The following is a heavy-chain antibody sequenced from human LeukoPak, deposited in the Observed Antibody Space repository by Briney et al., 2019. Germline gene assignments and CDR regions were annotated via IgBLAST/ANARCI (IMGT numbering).Heavy chain of an antibody. CDR3: ARRAYSSGFDYIDY. CDR1: GGSISSGAYS. D-gene: IGHD6-19*01. J-gene: IGHJ4*02. Sequence: PSETLSLTCAVSGGSISSGAYSWSWIRQPPGKGLDWIGYLYHSGSTYYNPSLKSRVTISVDRSKSQFSLKLNSVIAADTAVYYCARRAYSSGFDYIDYWGQGTLVTVSS. V-gene: IGHV4-30-2*01. CDR2: LYHSGST.